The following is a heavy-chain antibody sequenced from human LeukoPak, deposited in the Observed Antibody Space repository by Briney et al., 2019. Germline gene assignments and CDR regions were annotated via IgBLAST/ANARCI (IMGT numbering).Heavy chain of an antibody. V-gene: IGHV1-2*02. CDR2: INPNSGGT. Sequence: ASVKVSCKASGYTFTGYYMHWVRQAPGQGLEWMGWINPNSGGTNYAQKFQGRVTMTRDTSISTAYMELSRLRSDDTAVYYCARARIMITFGGVNWFDPWGQGTLVTVSS. D-gene: IGHD3-16*01. J-gene: IGHJ5*02. CDR3: ARARIMITFGGVNWFDP. CDR1: GYTFTGYY.